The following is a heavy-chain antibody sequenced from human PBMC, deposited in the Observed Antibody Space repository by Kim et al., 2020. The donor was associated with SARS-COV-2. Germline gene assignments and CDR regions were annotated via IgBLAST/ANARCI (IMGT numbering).Heavy chain of an antibody. V-gene: IGHV5-51*01. J-gene: IGHJ6*02. D-gene: IGHD6-6*01. CDR1: GCSFTSYW. CDR2: IYPGDSDT. Sequence: GESLKISCKGSGCSFTSYWIGWVRQMPGKGLEWMGIIYPGDSDTRYSPSFQGQVTISADKSISTAYLQWSSLKASDTAMYYCARGILEYSSSRGMDVWGQGTTVTVSS. CDR3: ARGILEYSSSRGMDV.